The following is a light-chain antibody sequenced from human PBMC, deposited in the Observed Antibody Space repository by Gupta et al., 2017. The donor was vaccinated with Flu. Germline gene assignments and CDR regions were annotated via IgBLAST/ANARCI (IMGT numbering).Light chain of an antibody. CDR2: MNT. J-gene: IGLJ2*01. CDR1: SFNIGAGYD. CDR3: QSYDSSLSALF. Sequence: SFNIGAGYDVQCDRQFPGRAPKLLIYMNTNRPSEVPDRFSASRSGTSASLAIGGLQAEDEADYYCQSYDSSLSALFFGGGTKLTVL. V-gene: IGLV1-40*01.